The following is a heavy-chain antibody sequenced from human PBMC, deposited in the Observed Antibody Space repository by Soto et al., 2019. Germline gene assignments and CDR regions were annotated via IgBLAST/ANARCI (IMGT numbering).Heavy chain of an antibody. CDR1: GGSISSSSYY. Sequence: SETLSLTCTVSGGSISSSSYYWGWIRQPPGKGLEWIGSIYYSGSTYYNPSLKSRVTISVDTSKNQFSLKLSSVTAADTAVYYCARLNGDTYYYYGMDVWGQGTTVT. J-gene: IGHJ6*02. V-gene: IGHV4-39*01. CDR2: IYYSGST. CDR3: ARLNGDTYYYYGMDV. D-gene: IGHD4-17*01.